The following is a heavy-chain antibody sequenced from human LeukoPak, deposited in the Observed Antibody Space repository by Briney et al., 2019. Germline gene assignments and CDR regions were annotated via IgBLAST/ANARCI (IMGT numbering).Heavy chain of an antibody. D-gene: IGHD3-10*01. Sequence: ASVKVSCKASGYSXGSFGINGVRQAPGQGLEWMGWISAYNGNTNYAQKVQGRVTMTTDTYTSTAYMDLMNLRSDDTAVYYCARGGYYGSGSFPDYWGQGTLVTVSS. CDR3: ARGGYYGSGSFPDY. J-gene: IGHJ4*02. CDR1: GYSXGSFG. CDR2: ISAYNGNT. V-gene: IGHV1-18*01.